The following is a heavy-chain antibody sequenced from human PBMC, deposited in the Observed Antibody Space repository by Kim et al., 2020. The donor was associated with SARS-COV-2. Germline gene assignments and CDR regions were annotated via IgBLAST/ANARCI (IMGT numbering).Heavy chain of an antibody. Sequence: GGSLRLSCAASGFTFSSYAMSWVRQAPGKGLEWVSAISGSGGSTYYADSVKGRFTISRDNSKNTLYLQMNSLRAEDTAVYYCAKAHRGYHSGYDGPPPYYFDYWGQGTLVTVSS. D-gene: IGHD5-12*01. V-gene: IGHV3-23*01. J-gene: IGHJ4*02. CDR3: AKAHRGYHSGYDGPPPYYFDY. CDR2: ISGSGGST. CDR1: GFTFSSYA.